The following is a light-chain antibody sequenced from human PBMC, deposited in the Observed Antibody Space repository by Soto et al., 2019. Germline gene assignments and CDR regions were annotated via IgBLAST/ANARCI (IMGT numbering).Light chain of an antibody. CDR3: QQRSNWPPIT. V-gene: IGKV3-11*01. CDR2: DAS. Sequence: ESVLTQSPATLSLSPGERATLSCRASQSISTYLAWYQQKPGQPPRLLIYDASNRATGIPARFSGSGSGTDFTLTISSLEPEDFAVYYCQQRSNWPPITFGQGTRLEI. CDR1: QSISTY. J-gene: IGKJ5*01.